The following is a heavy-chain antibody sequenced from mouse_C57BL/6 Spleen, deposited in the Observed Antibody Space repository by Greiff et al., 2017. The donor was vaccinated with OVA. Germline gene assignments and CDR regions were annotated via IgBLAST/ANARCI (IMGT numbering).Heavy chain of an antibody. CDR3: ARRARGAMDY. CDR2: INPNNGGT. V-gene: IGHV1-18*01. Sequence: EVQGVESGPELVKPGASVKIPCKASGYTFTDYNMDWVKQSHGKSLEWIGDINPNNGGTIYNQKFKGKATLTVDKSSSTAYMELRSLTSEDTAVYYCARRARGAMDYWGQGTSVTVSS. J-gene: IGHJ4*01. D-gene: IGHD3-3*01. CDR1: GYTFTDYN.